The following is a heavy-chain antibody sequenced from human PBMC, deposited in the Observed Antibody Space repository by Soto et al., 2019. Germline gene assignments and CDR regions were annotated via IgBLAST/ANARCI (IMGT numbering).Heavy chain of an antibody. CDR2: IGTAGDT. Sequence: EVQLVESGGGLVQPGGSLRLSCAASGFTFSSYDMHWVRQATGKGLEWVSAIGTAGDTDYPGSVKGRFTISRENAKNSLYLQLNSLRAEDTAVYYCARGDPYGSGSYLSQYYFDYWGQGTLVTVSS. CDR1: GFTFSSYD. D-gene: IGHD3-10*01. J-gene: IGHJ4*02. V-gene: IGHV3-13*01. CDR3: ARGDPYGSGSYLSQYYFDY.